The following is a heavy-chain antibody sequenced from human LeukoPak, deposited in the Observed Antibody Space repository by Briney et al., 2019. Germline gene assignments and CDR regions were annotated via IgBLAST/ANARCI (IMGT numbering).Heavy chain of an antibody. CDR1: GYTFTDYY. CDR2: INPNSGGT. V-gene: IGHV1-2*02. CDR3: ARVGTSWYMEYWFDP. J-gene: IGHJ5*02. D-gene: IGHD6-13*01. Sequence: ASVKVSCKASGYTFTDYYMHWVRQAPGQGLEWMGWINPNSGGTSYAQKFQGRVTMTRDTSIRTAYMELSSLRSDDTAVYFCARVGTSWYMEYWFDPWGQGTLVTVSS.